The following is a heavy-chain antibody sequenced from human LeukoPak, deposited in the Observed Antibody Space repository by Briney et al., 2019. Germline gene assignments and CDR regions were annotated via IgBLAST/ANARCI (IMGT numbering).Heavy chain of an antibody. CDR3: AKDKSPGQNYYDSSGYPTDY. Sequence: GGSLRLSCTASGFTFSNFWMGWVRQAPGKGLEWVANIKQDETEKFYLGSVKGRFTISRDNSKNTLYLQMNGLRAEDTAVYYCAKDKSPGQNYYDSSGYPTDYWGQGTLVTVSS. J-gene: IGHJ4*02. D-gene: IGHD3-22*01. V-gene: IGHV3-7*01. CDR1: GFTFSNFW. CDR2: IKQDETEK.